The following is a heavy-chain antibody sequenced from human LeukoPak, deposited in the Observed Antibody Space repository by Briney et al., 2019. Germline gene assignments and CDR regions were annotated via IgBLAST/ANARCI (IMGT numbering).Heavy chain of an antibody. Sequence: ASVTVSCKASGYTFTSYDLNWVRQATGQGLEWMGWMNPNNAHTGYAQKFQGRVTMTTGTSTSTAYMELGSLRSEDTAVYYCARVSCSSTNCRPSNYYYMDVWGKGTTVTVSS. J-gene: IGHJ6*03. D-gene: IGHD2-2*01. CDR2: MNPNNAHT. CDR1: GYTFTSYD. CDR3: ARVSCSSTNCRPSNYYYMDV. V-gene: IGHV1-8*01.